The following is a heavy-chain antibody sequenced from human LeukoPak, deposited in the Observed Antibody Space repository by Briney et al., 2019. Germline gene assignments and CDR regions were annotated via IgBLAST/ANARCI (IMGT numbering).Heavy chain of an antibody. V-gene: IGHV4-34*01. CDR2: INHSGST. Sequence: PSETLSFTCVVYGRSFSGYYWSWIRQPPGKGLEWIGEINHSGSTNYNPSLKSRVTISVDTSKNQFSLKLTSVTAADTAVYYCARDSSGYYRIDYWGQGTLVTVSS. D-gene: IGHD3-22*01. CDR1: GRSFSGYY. J-gene: IGHJ4*02. CDR3: ARDSSGYYRIDY.